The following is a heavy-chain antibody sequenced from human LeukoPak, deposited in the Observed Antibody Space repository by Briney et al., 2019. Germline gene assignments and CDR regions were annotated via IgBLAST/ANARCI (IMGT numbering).Heavy chain of an antibody. V-gene: IGHV4-59*01. CDR1: GDSISSYY. Sequence: KPSETLSLTCTVPGDSISSYYWSWVRQPPGKGLEWVGYIYYSGSTNYNPSLKRRVTISVDTSKNQFSLKLSSVTAADTAVYYCARVGAYYYDSSGYYPTIYYYYGMDVWGQGTTVTVSS. D-gene: IGHD3-22*01. J-gene: IGHJ6*02. CDR2: IYYSGST. CDR3: ARVGAYYYDSSGYYPTIYYYYGMDV.